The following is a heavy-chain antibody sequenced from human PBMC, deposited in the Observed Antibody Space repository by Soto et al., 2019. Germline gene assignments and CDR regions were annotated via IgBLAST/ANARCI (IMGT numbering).Heavy chain of an antibody. CDR2: ISDSGGSI. V-gene: IGHV3-23*01. J-gene: IGHJ3*02. Sequence: GSLRLSCAASGFTFSSYWMSRVRQAPGKGLEWVSVISDSGGSIDYADSVKGRFTISRDNSKNTLDLQMNSLRAEDTAIYYCAKGTTGSRYSAVNIWGQGTMVTVSS. D-gene: IGHD2-15*01. CDR3: AKGTTGSRYSAVNI. CDR1: GFTFSSYW.